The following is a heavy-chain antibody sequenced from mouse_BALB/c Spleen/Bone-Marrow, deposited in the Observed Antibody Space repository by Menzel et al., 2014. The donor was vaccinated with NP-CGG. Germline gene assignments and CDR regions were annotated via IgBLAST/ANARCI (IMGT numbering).Heavy chain of an antibody. Sequence: LKQSGGGLVQPGGSLKLSCAASGFTFRTYTMSWVRQTPEKRLEWVAYISNAGGVTYYQDTVKGRFTISRDNAKNTLYLQMSGLKSEDTAMYYCAPLTGSMDYWGQGTSVTVSS. CDR1: GFTFRTYT. CDR3: APLTGSMDY. J-gene: IGHJ4*01. CDR2: ISNAGGVT. V-gene: IGHV5-12-2*01.